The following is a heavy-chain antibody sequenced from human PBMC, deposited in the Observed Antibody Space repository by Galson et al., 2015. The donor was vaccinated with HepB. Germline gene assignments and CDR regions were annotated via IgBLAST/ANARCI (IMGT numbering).Heavy chain of an antibody. V-gene: IGHV3-7*01. CDR1: GFTLSEYY. CDR3: ARDKVVGPTKFDY. D-gene: IGHD1-26*01. Sequence: LRLSCAASGFTLSEYYTSWVRQAPGKGLEWVANIRPDEGEIYYMDSVKGRFTISRDNAKNSLYLQMDNLRAGDTAVYYCARDKVVGPTKFDYWGQGTLVTVSS. CDR2: IRPDEGEI. J-gene: IGHJ4*02.